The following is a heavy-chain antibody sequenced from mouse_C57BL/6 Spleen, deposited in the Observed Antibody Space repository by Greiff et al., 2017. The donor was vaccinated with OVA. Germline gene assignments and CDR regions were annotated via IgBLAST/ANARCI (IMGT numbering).Heavy chain of an antibody. CDR3: ARDYYSKGGFAY. CDR1: GYAFSSYW. CDR2: IYPGDGDT. J-gene: IGHJ3*01. D-gene: IGHD2-5*01. V-gene: IGHV1-80*01. Sequence: QVQLKQSGAELVKPGASVKISCKASGYAFSSYWMNWVKQRPGKGLEWIGQIYPGDGDTNYNGKFKGKATLTADKSSSTAYMQLSSLTSEDSAVYFCARDYYSKGGFAYWGQGTLVTVSA.